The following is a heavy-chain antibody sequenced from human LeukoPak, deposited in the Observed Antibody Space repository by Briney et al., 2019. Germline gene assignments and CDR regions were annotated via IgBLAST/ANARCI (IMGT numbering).Heavy chain of an antibody. CDR1: GGSISSYY. V-gene: IGHV4-59*01. Sequence: KPSETLSLTCTVSGGSISSYYWSWIRQPPGKGLEWIGYIYYNGSTNYNPSLKSRVTISVDTSKNQFSLKLSSVTAADTAVYYCARVWWYGGNSGGATGAFDIWGQGTMVTVSS. CDR2: IYYNGST. J-gene: IGHJ3*02. D-gene: IGHD4-23*01. CDR3: ARVWWYGGNSGGATGAFDI.